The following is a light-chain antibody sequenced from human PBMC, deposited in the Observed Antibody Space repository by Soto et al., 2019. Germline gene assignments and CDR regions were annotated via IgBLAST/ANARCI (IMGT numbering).Light chain of an antibody. CDR3: QKYGSSPIT. V-gene: IGKV3-20*01. J-gene: IGKJ5*01. CDR2: GAS. CDR1: QSVSSSY. Sequence: EIVLAQSPVTLALSPGEIATLSCRASQSVSSSYLAWYQQKPGQAPRLLIYGASSRATGIPDRFSGSGSGTDFTLTISRLEPEDFAVHYCQKYGSSPITFGQGTRLENK.